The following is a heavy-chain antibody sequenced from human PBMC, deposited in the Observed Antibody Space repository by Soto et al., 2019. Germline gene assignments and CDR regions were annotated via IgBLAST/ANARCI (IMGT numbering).Heavy chain of an antibody. CDR2: ISYDGSNK. J-gene: IGHJ4*02. CDR3: AKDLFAAFGRGDWDY. D-gene: IGHD2-15*01. Sequence: QVQLVESGGGVVQPGRSLRLSCAASGFTFSSYGMHWVRQAPGKGLEWVAVISYDGSNKYYADSVKGRFTISRDNSKNTLYLQMNSLRAEDTAVYYCAKDLFAAFGRGDWDYWGQGTLVTVSS. V-gene: IGHV3-30*18. CDR1: GFTFSSYG.